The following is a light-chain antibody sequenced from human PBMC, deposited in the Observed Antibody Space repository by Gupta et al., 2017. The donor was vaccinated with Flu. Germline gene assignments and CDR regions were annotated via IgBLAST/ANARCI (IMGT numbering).Light chain of an antibody. CDR1: SSDVGAYKY. CDR3: ISDTSIPSCV. J-gene: IGLJ1*01. V-gene: IGLV2-14*04. Sequence: SITISCTGTSSDVGAYKYVSWYQQHPGNAHILMIYDVSNRPAGVSNRFSGSKSGNTASLTISGLQAEDEADYYCISDTSIPSCVFGAGTKVTGL. CDR2: DVS.